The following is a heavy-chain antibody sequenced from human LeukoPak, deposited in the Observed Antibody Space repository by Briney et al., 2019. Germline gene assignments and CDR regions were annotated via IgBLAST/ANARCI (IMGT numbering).Heavy chain of an antibody. V-gene: IGHV1-2*02. J-gene: IGHJ4*02. CDR3: ARGAGYCSSTSCYSDFDY. Sequence: ASVKVSCKASGYTFTGYYMHWVRQAPGQGLEWMGWINPNSGGTNYAQKFQGRVTMTRDTSISTAYMELSRLRSDDTAVYYCARGAGYCSSTSCYSDFDYWGQGTLVTVSS. CDR1: GYTFTGYY. CDR2: INPNSGGT. D-gene: IGHD2-2*01.